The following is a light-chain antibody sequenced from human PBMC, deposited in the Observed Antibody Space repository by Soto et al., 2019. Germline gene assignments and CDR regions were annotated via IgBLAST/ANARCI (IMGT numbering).Light chain of an antibody. CDR2: GAS. Sequence: EIVLTQSPGTLSLSPGERATLSCRASQTVTSRNLAWYQQKPCPAPRLLIYGASRRATGIPDRFSGSGSGTDFTLNIRRLEPEDCAVCYCQQYGSSPRTFDHGNKVQIK. J-gene: IGKJ1*01. CDR1: QTVTSRN. V-gene: IGKV3-20*01. CDR3: QQYGSSPRT.